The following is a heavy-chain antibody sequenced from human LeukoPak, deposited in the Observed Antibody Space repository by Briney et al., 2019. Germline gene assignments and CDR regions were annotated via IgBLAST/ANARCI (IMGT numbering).Heavy chain of an antibody. CDR3: AGSHSSGWYYYYYMDV. D-gene: IGHD6-19*01. CDR1: GGTFSSYA. V-gene: IGHV1-69*06. J-gene: IGHJ6*03. Sequence: SVKVSCKASGGTFSSYAISWVRQAPGQGLEWMGGIIPIFGTANYAQKFRGRVTITADKSTRTAYMELNSLRAEDTAVYYCAGSHSSGWYYYYYMDVWGKGTTVTISS. CDR2: IIPIFGTA.